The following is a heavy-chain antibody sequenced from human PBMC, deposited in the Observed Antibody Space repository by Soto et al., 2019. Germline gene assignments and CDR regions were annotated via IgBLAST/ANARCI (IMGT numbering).Heavy chain of an antibody. CDR3: ARERDCGGDCYSDGMVV. J-gene: IGHJ6*02. D-gene: IGHD2-21*02. CDR1: GFTVSSNY. CDR2: IYSGGST. Sequence: EVQLVESGGGLIQPGGSLRLSCAASGFTVSSNYMSWVGQGPGKGLEWVSVIYSGGSTYYADSVKGRFTISRDNYKNTLYLQMNSLRAEDTAVYYCARERDCGGDCYSDGMVVWGQGTTVTVSS. V-gene: IGHV3-53*01.